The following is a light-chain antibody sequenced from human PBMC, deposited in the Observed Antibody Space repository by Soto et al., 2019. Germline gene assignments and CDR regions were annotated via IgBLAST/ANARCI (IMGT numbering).Light chain of an antibody. CDR2: DAS. CDR1: QGISSW. J-gene: IGKJ5*01. CDR3: QQRSNSIT. V-gene: IGKV1-9*01. Sequence: DIQLTQSPSFLSASVGDRVTITCRASQGISSWLAWYQQKPGKAPKLLIYDASSLQSGVPSRFSGSGSGTDLTLTISSLEPEDFAVYYCQQRSNSITFGQGTRLEIK.